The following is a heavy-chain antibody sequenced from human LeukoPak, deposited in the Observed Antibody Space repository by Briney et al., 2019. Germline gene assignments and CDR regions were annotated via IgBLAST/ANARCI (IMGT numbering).Heavy chain of an antibody. V-gene: IGHV4-59*01. CDR1: GDSMSSYY. CDR3: ARGPGGGSYSDAFDI. CDR2: IFYSGST. J-gene: IGHJ3*02. D-gene: IGHD1-26*01. Sequence: SETLSLTCTASGDSMSSYYWSWIRQPPGKGLEWIAYIFYSGSTSYNPSLKSRVAISMNTSRNQFSLKLSSVTAADTAVYYCARGPGGGSYSDAFDIWGQGTMVTVSS.